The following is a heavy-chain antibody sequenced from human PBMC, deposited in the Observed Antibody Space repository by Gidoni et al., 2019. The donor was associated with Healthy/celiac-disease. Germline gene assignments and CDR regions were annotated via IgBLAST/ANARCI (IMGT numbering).Heavy chain of an antibody. CDR3: ARMGVRGVIKVRYYGMDV. D-gene: IGHD3-10*01. CDR1: ASTFSTYG. CDR2: IWYDGSNK. J-gene: IGHJ6*02. Sequence: QVQLVESGGGVVQPGRSLRLSCAASASTFSTYGLHWVRQAPGKGLEWVAVIWYDGSNKYYADSVKGRFTISRDNSKNTLYLQMNSLRAEDTAVYYCARMGVRGVIKVRYYGMDVWGQGTTVTVSS. V-gene: IGHV3-33*01.